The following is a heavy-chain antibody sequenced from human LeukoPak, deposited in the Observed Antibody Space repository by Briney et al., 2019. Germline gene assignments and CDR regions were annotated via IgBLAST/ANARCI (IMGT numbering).Heavy chain of an antibody. D-gene: IGHD6-6*01. Sequence: SETLSLTCTVSGGSLSNYYWSWIRQPPGKGLEWIGYIYYNGHTDYNPSLRSRVTISVHTSKNQFSLKLSSVTAADTAVYYCAREYSSSFYYYYYYMDVWGKGTTVTVSS. V-gene: IGHV4-59*01. CDR3: AREYSSSFYYYYYYMDV. CDR2: IYYNGHT. J-gene: IGHJ6*03. CDR1: GGSLSNYY.